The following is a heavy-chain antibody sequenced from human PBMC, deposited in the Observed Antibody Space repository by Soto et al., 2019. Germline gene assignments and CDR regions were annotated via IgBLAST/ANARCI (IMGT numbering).Heavy chain of an antibody. Sequence: GGSLRLSCAASGFTFSDAWMSWVRQAPGKGLEWVGHIRSKTDGGTTDYAAPVKGRFTISRDDSKNTLYMQMNSLNTEDTAVYYCTTDIGYCDSTDCYTNYWGQGTLVTVSS. CDR3: TTDIGYCDSTDCYTNY. CDR2: IRSKTDGGTT. CDR1: GFTFSDAW. D-gene: IGHD2-2*02. V-gene: IGHV3-15*01. J-gene: IGHJ4*02.